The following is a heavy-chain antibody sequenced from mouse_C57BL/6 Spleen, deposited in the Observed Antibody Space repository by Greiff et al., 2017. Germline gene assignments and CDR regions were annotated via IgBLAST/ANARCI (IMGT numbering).Heavy chain of an antibody. D-gene: IGHD2-4*01. Sequence: VQGVESGAELVMPGASVKLSCKASGYTFTSYWMHWVKQRPGQGLEWIGEIDPSDSYTKYNQQFKGKSTLTVDKSSSTAYMQLSSLTSEYSAVYYCARIYYDYDGYARDYWGQGTSVTVSS. V-gene: IGHV1-69*01. CDR2: IDPSDSYT. CDR3: ARIYYDYDGYARDY. J-gene: IGHJ4*01. CDR1: GYTFTSYW.